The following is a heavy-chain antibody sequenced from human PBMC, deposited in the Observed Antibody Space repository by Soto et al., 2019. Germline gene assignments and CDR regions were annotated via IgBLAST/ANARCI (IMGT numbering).Heavy chain of an antibody. V-gene: IGHV3-21*01. CDR1: DFAFGSHT. CDR3: ARKVVTGDHSGPFDL. J-gene: IGHJ3*01. CDR2: ISSATTYI. Sequence: PGGSLRLSCAASDFAFGSHTMAWVRQAPGKRLEWVSSISSATTYILYVDSVRGRFTISRDNAKKSLFLQMDSLTSDDTAVYFCARKVVTGDHSGPFDLWDKGTMVTVSS. D-gene: IGHD7-27*01.